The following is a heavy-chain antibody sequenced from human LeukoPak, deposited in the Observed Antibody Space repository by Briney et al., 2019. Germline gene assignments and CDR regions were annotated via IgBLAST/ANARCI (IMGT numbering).Heavy chain of an antibody. Sequence: GGSLRLSCAASGFTSCDFAIHWVRPAPGVGLEWVSVISYDGNNKYYSDSVKGRFTISRDNSKNTLYLQMNSLRAEDTAVYYCARRAGAYSHPYDYWGQGTLVTVSS. CDR1: GFTSCDFA. J-gene: IGHJ4*02. V-gene: IGHV3-30*14. CDR2: ISYDGNNK. CDR3: ARRAGAYSHPYDY. D-gene: IGHD4/OR15-4a*01.